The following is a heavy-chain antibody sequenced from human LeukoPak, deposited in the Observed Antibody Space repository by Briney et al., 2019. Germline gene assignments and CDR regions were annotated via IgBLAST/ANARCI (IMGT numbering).Heavy chain of an antibody. D-gene: IGHD6-13*01. CDR2: IRYDGSNT. CDR3: ARDPGTDGSSWYVLDN. CDR1: GFTFNNYG. V-gene: IGHV3-30*02. J-gene: IGHJ4*02. Sequence: GGSLRLSCAASGFTFNNYGMHWVRQAPGKGLEWLAFIRYDGSNTYYADSVKGRFTVSRDDSKNSLYLQMNSLRAEDTAVYYCARDPGTDGSSWYVLDNWGQGTLVTVSA.